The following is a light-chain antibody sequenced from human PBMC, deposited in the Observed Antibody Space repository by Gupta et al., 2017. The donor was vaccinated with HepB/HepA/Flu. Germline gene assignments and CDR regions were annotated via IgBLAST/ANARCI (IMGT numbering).Light chain of an antibody. J-gene: IGKJ1*01. Sequence: DIVMTQSPDSLAVSLGERATINCKSSQSVLYSSNNKNYLAWYQQKPGQPPKLLINWASTRESGVPDGLSGRGLGTDFALTISSRKYEDGAICNGQQDYGGPKWLGKGTRVKSN. CDR3: QQDYGGPKW. CDR1: QSVLYSSNNKNY. CDR2: WAS. V-gene: IGKV4-1*01.